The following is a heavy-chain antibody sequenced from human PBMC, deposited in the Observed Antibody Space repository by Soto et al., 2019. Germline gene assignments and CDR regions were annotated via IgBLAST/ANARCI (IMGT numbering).Heavy chain of an antibody. V-gene: IGHV1-69*02. J-gene: IGHJ5*02. CDR3: ARGNYYDSSGYDWFDP. CDR2: IIPILGIA. CDR1: GGTFSSYT. Sequence: QVQLVQSGAEVKKPGSSVKVSCKASGGTFSSYTISWVRQAPGQGLEWMGRIIPILGIANYAQKFQGRVTITADKSTSTAYRELRSLGSEDTAVYYCARGNYYDSSGYDWFDPWGQGTLVTVSS. D-gene: IGHD3-22*01.